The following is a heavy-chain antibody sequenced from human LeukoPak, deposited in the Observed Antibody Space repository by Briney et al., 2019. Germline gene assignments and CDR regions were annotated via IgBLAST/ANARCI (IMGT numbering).Heavy chain of an antibody. CDR1: GFTLNSYG. D-gene: IGHD1-26*01. CDR3: ARDPYSGAYYEGYYYYYMDV. CDR2: IRHDGSNK. J-gene: IGHJ6*03. Sequence: GGSLRLSCAASGFTLNSYGIYWVRQAPGKGLEWVAFIRHDGSNKYYADSVKGRFTISRDNAKNSLYLQMNSLRAEDTAVYYCARDPYSGAYYEGYYYYYMDVWGKGTTVTVSS. V-gene: IGHV3-30*02.